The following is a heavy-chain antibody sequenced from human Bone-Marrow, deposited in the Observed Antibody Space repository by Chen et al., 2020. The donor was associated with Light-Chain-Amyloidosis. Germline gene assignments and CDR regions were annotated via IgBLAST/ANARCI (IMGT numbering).Heavy chain of an antibody. CDR3: AGGPRCTNGVGYSRVYYYYGMDV. J-gene: IGHJ6*02. Sequence: QVQLQLWVAVLLKPSEILSLTCSVYVGFFIGSYWRWILQLPGKGLDWIGEINHGGSTNYHPSLKSRVTISVDTSKNPFSLKLSSVTAADPAVYYCAGGPRCTNGVGYSRVYYYYGMDVWGQGTTVTVSS. CDR1: VGFFIGSY. V-gene: IGHV4-34*01. CDR2: INHGGST. D-gene: IGHD2-8*01.